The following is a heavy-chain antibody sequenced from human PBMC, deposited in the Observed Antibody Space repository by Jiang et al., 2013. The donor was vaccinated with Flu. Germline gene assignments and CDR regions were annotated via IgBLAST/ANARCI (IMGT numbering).Heavy chain of an antibody. V-gene: IGHV6-1*01. CDR1: GVSSNSAA. J-gene: IGHJ4*02. CDR3: ARSAPNVDY. CDR2: TYYRSKWFK. Sequence: GVSSNSAAWNWIRQSPSRGLEWLGRTYYRSKWFKGYAPSVKSRITINPDTSKNQFSLQLNSVTPGDTAVYYCARSAPNVDYWGQGTLVTVSS.